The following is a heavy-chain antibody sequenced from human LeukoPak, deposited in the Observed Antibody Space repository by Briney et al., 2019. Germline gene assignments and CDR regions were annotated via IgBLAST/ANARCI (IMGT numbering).Heavy chain of an antibody. D-gene: IGHD3-10*01. Sequence: SETLSLTCTVSGGPINRNRYYWNWIRQPPGKGLEWIGRIYTSETTNYNPSLKSRVTILVDTSKNQFSLKLSSVTAADTAVYYCAKTLLTDFRGITSSYKSGWGQGTLVTVSS. CDR2: IYTSETT. J-gene: IGHJ4*02. V-gene: IGHV4-61*02. CDR3: AKTLLTDFRGITSSYKSG. CDR1: GGPINRNRYY.